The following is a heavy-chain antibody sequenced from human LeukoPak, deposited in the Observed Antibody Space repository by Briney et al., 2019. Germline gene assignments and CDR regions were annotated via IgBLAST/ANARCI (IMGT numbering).Heavy chain of an antibody. D-gene: IGHD3-9*01. J-gene: IGHJ4*02. CDR3: ARDRGDDILTGYALDY. Sequence: SETLSLTCTVSGGSISSYYWSWIRQPPGKGLECIGYIYYSGSTNYNPSLKSRVTISVDTSKNQFSLKLSSVTAADTAVYYCARDRGDDILTGYALDYWGQGTLVTVSS. CDR1: GGSISSYY. CDR2: IYYSGST. V-gene: IGHV4-59*01.